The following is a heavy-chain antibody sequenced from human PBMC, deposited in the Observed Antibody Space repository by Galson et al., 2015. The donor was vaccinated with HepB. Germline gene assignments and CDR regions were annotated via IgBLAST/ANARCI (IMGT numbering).Heavy chain of an antibody. CDR2: ISGSGGST. CDR3: AGHSGSNWFDY. D-gene: IGHD6-19*01. Sequence: SPRLSCAASGFTFSSYAMSWVRQAPGKGLEWVSAISGSGGSTYYADSVKGRFTISRDNSKNTLYLLANSLRAEDTAVYFCAGHSGSNWFDYWGQGTLVTVSS. CDR1: GFTFSSYA. V-gene: IGHV3-23*01. J-gene: IGHJ4*02.